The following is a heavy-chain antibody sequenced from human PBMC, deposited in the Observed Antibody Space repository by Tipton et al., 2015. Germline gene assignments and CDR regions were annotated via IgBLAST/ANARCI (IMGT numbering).Heavy chain of an antibody. CDR2: LYYSGST. J-gene: IGHJ4*02. V-gene: IGHV4-39*01. CDR3: ARVKVATMLYYFDY. CDR1: GASISSITYY. Sequence: TLSLTCTVSGASISSITYYWAWIRQPPGKGLEWIGSLYYSGSTYNPSLKSRVTISADKSKNQISLKLTSVTAADTAVYYCARVKVATMLYYFDYWGQGILVTVSS. D-gene: IGHD5-12*01.